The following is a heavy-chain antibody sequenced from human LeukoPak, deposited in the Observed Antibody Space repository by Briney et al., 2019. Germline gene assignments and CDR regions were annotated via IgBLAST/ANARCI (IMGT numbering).Heavy chain of an antibody. D-gene: IGHD5-24*01. Sequence: GGSLRLSCAASGFTFSDYYMSWIRQAPGKGLEWVSYISSSGSTIYYADSVKGRFIISRDNAKNSLYLQMNSLRAEDTAVYYCARDRLEMAFDYWGQGTLVTVSS. CDR3: ARDRLEMAFDY. CDR1: GFTFSDYY. J-gene: IGHJ4*02. V-gene: IGHV3-11*01. CDR2: ISSSGSTI.